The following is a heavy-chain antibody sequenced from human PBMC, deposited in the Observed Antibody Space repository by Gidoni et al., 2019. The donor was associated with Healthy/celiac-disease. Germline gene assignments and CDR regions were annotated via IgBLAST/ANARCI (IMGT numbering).Heavy chain of an antibody. CDR1: GFAVSRYA. CDR3: ARDTGLLWFGDAFDI. D-gene: IGHD3-10*01. Sequence: QVQLVESGGGVVQPGRSLRLSCAASGFAVSRYAMHWVRQAPGKGLEWVAVISYDGSNKYYADSVKGRFTISRDNSKNTLYLQMNSLRAEYTAVYYCARDTGLLWFGDAFDIWGQGTMVTVSS. CDR2: ISYDGSNK. V-gene: IGHV3-30-3*01. J-gene: IGHJ3*02.